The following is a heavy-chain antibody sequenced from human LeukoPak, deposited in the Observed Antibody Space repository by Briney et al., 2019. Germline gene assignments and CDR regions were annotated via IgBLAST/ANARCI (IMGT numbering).Heavy chain of an antibody. J-gene: IGHJ4*02. V-gene: IGHV1-18*01. CDR1: GYSFSSYA. CDR2: ISAYNGNR. D-gene: IGHD3-16*02. Sequence: ASVKVSCKASGYSFSSYAISWVRQVPGQGLEWMGWISAYNGNRNSAQNFQGRLTMTTDTSTSTAYMELRSLRSDDTAVYYCARDLSYDSIWGSYRFDYWGQGSLVTVSS. CDR3: ARDLSYDSIWGSYRFDY.